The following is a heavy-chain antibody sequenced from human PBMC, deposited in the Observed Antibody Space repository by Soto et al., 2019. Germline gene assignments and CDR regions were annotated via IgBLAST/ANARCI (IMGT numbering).Heavy chain of an antibody. Sequence: PGGSLRLSCAASGFTFSSYGMHWVRQAPCKGLEWVAVIWYDGSNKYYADSVKGRFTISRDNSKNTLYLQMNSLRAEDTAVYYCARAQGARGVPYYYYYYMDVWGKGTTVTVSS. CDR1: GFTFSSYG. J-gene: IGHJ6*03. CDR2: IWYDGSNK. V-gene: IGHV3-33*01. CDR3: ARAQGARGVPYYYYYYMDV. D-gene: IGHD3-10*01.